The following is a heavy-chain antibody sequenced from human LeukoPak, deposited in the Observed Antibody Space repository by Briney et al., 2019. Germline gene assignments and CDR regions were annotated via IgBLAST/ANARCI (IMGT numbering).Heavy chain of an antibody. Sequence: SETLSFTCAGSGDSINSYYWSWIRQPPGKGLEWSGDIYKSGSTNYNPSLKSRIAISVDTSKNQFSLKLTSVTAADTAVYYCARGGGETYSYGYYFDYWGQGTLVTVSS. CDR3: ARGGGETYSYGYYFDY. CDR1: GDSINSYY. CDR2: IYKSGST. J-gene: IGHJ4*02. V-gene: IGHV4-59*01. D-gene: IGHD5-18*01.